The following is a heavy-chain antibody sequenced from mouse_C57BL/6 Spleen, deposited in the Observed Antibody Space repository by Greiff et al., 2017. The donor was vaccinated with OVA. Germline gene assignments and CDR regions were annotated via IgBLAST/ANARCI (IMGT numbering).Heavy chain of an antibody. V-gene: IGHV1-15*01. CDR2: IDPETGGT. Sequence: VQLQESGAELVRPGASVTLSCKASGYTFTDYEMHWVKQTPVHGLEWIGAIDPETGGTAYNQKFKGKAILTADKSSSTAYMELRSLTSEDSAVYYCTIGFAYWGQGTLVTVSA. J-gene: IGHJ3*01. CDR1: GYTFTDYE. CDR3: TIGFAY.